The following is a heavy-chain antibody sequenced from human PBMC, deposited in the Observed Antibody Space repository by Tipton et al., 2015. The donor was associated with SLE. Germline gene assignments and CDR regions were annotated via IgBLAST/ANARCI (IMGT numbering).Heavy chain of an antibody. V-gene: IGHV4-39*07. J-gene: IGHJ4*02. CDR1: GASISNSGWH. D-gene: IGHD5-12*01. CDR2: VYYTGSA. CDR3: ARLNMATDF. Sequence: TLSLTCHASGASISNSGWHWNWIRQPPGKGLEWLGSVYYTGSAFYNPSLKSRLTLSVDTSMNQFSLNLSSVTVADTAVYYCARLNMATDFWGQGTLVTVSS.